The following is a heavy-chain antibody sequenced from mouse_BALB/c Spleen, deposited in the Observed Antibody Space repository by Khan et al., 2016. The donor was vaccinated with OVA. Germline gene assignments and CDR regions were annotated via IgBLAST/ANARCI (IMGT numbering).Heavy chain of an antibody. CDR1: GYTFTSYW. CDR3: AKIKKVVATDFDY. J-gene: IGHJ2*01. D-gene: IGHD1-1*01. CDR2: TNRTNGRT. Sequence: QVQLQQPGAELVKAGASVKMSCKASGYTFTSYWMHWVKQRLGQGLEWFAETNRTNGRTYYNEKFKSKATLTVDKSYSTAYMLLSGPTFEDSADYASAKIKKVVATDFDYWGQGTTLTVSS. V-gene: IGHV1S81*02.